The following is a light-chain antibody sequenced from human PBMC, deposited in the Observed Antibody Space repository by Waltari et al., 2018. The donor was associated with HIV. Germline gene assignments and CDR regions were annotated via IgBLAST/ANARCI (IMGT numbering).Light chain of an antibody. CDR1: SSNIGANSD. Sequence: QSVLTQPPSVSGAPGQRVTISCTGSSSNIGANSDVHWYQQHQGRAPKLLIYNVHNRPSVVPDLFSGSMSGTAASLAITGLQAEDEADYYCQSYDSGMRMFGGGTKLTVL. V-gene: IGLV1-40*01. CDR2: NVH. CDR3: QSYDSGMRM. J-gene: IGLJ3*02.